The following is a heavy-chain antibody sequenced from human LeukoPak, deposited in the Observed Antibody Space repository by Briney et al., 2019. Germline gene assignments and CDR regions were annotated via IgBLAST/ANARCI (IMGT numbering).Heavy chain of an antibody. CDR3: ARDDYTDAFDI. D-gene: IGHD2-2*02. CDR2: SSSSSSYI. CDR1: GFTFSSYS. V-gene: IGHV3-21*01. J-gene: IGHJ3*02. Sequence: GGSLRLSCAASGFTFSSYSMNWVRQAPGQGLEWVLSSSSSSSYIYYAASGKGRITISRDNAQNVVYLQMDSLRAEDTALYYCARDDYTDAFDIWGQGTMVTVSS.